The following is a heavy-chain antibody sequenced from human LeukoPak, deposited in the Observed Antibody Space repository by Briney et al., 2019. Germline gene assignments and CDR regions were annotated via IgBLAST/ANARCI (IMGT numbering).Heavy chain of an antibody. CDR3: ARGRGRFLEWLLSY. V-gene: IGHV1-2*02. Sequence: ASVKVSCKASGYTFTGYYMHWVRQAPGQGLEWMGWINPNSGGTNYAQKFQGRVTMTRGTSISTAYMELSRLRSDDTAVYYCARGRGRFLEWLLSYWGQGALVTVSS. CDR2: INPNSGGT. D-gene: IGHD3-3*01. J-gene: IGHJ4*02. CDR1: GYTFTGYY.